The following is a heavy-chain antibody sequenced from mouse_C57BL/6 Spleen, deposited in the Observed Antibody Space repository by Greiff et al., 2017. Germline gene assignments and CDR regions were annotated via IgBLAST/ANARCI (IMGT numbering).Heavy chain of an antibody. D-gene: IGHD1-1*01. J-gene: IGHJ4*01. CDR3: ARGYYYGSSYVAMDY. CDR2: INPSNGGT. Sequence: QVQLQQPGTELVQPGASVKLSCKASGYTFTSYWMHWVKQRPGQGLEWIGNINPSNGGTNYNETFKSKATLTVDKSYSTAYMQLSSLTSEDSAVYYGARGYYYGSSYVAMDYWGQGTSVTVSS. CDR1: GYTFTSYW. V-gene: IGHV1-53*01.